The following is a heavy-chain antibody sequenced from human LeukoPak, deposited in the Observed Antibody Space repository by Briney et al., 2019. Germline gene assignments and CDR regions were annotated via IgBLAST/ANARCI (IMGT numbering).Heavy chain of an antibody. CDR3: ARRRYNWNAIDY. J-gene: IGHJ4*02. V-gene: IGHV3-11*01. D-gene: IGHD1-20*01. CDR1: GFTFSDYY. CDR2: ISSSGSTL. Sequence: KPGGSLRLSCAASGFTFSDYYMSWIRQAPGKGLEWVSYISSSGSTLYYADSVKGRITISRDNAKSSLYLQMNSLRAEDTAVYYCARRRYNWNAIDYWGQGTLVTVSS.